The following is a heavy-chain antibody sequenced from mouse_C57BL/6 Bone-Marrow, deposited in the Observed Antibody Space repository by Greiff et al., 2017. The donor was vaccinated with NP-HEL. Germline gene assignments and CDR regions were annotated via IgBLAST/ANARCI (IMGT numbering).Heavy chain of an antibody. CDR2: ISNGGGST. D-gene: IGHD1-1*01. CDR1: GFTFSDYY. CDR3: ARLLRAY. J-gene: IGHJ3*01. V-gene: IGHV5-12*01. Sequence: EVQRVESGGGLVQPGGSLKLSCAASGFTFSDYYMYWVRQTPEKRLEWVAYISNGGGSTYYPDNVKGRFTLSRDNANNTLYLQMSRLKSDDTAMYYCARLLRAYWGQGTLVTVSA.